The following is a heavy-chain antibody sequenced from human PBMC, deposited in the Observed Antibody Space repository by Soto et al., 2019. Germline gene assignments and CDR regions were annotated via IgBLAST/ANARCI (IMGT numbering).Heavy chain of an antibody. Sequence: GGSLRLSCAASGFTFSSYAMHWVRQAPGKGLEWVAVISYDGSNKYYADSVKGRFTISRDNSKNTLYLQMNSLRAEDTAVYYCARGCGSSTSCPPLDYWGQGTLVTVSS. V-gene: IGHV3-30-3*01. CDR3: ARGCGSSTSCPPLDY. CDR1: GFTFSSYA. D-gene: IGHD2-2*01. CDR2: ISYDGSNK. J-gene: IGHJ4*02.